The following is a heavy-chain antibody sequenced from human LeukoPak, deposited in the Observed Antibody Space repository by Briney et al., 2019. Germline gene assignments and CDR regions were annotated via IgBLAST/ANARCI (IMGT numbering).Heavy chain of an antibody. CDR1: GFTFSTFA. J-gene: IGHJ4*02. CDR2: IPDDGSYK. D-gene: IGHD3-22*01. CDR3: ARVNDSSGYYSSSFDY. Sequence: GGSLRLSCAASGFTFSTFAMNWVRQAPGKGLEWVAVIPDDGSYKYYADSVKGRFTISRDNSKNTLYLQMNSLRAEDTAVYYCARVNDSSGYYSSSFDYWGQGTLVSVSS. V-gene: IGHV3-30*04.